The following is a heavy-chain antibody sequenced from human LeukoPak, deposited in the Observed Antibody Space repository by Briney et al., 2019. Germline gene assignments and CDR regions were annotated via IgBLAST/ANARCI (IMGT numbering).Heavy chain of an antibody. CDR1: GFTFSSYS. CDR2: ISSSSSYI. D-gene: IGHD2-8*01. V-gene: IGHV3-21*04. J-gene: IGHJ4*02. CDR3: AKDRKVYQD. Sequence: GGSLRLSCAASGFTFSSYSMNWVRQAPGKGLEWVSSISSSSSYIYYADSVKGRFTISRDNSKNTLYMQMNSLRAEDTALYYCAKDRKVYQDWGQGTLVTVSS.